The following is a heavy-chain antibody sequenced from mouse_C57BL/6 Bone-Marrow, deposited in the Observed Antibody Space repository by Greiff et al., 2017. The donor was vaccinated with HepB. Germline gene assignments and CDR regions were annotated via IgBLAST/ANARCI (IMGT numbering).Heavy chain of an antibody. V-gene: IGHV1-81*01. CDR3: ARNDYYCSSPHWYFDV. Sequence: VQLQQSGAELARPGASVKLSCKASGYTFTSYGISWVKPRTGQGLEWIGEIYPRGGNTYYNEKFKGKATLTADKSSSTAYMELRSLTSEDSAVYFGARNDYYCSSPHWYFDVWGTGTTVTVSS. J-gene: IGHJ1*03. CDR2: IYPRGGNT. D-gene: IGHD1-1*01. CDR1: GYTFTSYG.